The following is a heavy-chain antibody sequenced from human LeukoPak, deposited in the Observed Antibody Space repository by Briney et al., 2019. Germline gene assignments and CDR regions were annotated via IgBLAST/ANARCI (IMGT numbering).Heavy chain of an antibody. CDR2: INPNSGGT. Sequence: ASVKVSCKASGYTFTGYCMHWVRQAPGQGLEWMGWINPNSGGTNYAQKFQGRVTMTRDTSISTAYMELGRLRSDDTAVYYCAHLGTGVDYFDYWGQGTLVTVSS. J-gene: IGHJ4*02. V-gene: IGHV1-2*02. CDR1: GYTFTGYC. CDR3: AHLGTGVDYFDY. D-gene: IGHD3-10*01.